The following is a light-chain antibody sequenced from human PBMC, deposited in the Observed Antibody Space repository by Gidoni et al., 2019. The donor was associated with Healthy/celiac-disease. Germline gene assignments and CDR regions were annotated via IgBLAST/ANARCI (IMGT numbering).Light chain of an antibody. V-gene: IGKV3-20*01. J-gene: IGKJ4*01. CDR3: QQYGSSLI. CDR1: QRVSSSY. CDR2: GAS. Sequence: EIVLTQSPGTLSLSPGERATRSCRAIQRVSSSYLAWYQQKPGQAPRLLIYGASSTATCIPDRFSGIGSGTDFTLTISRLEPEDFAVYYCQQYGSSLIFGGGTKVEIK.